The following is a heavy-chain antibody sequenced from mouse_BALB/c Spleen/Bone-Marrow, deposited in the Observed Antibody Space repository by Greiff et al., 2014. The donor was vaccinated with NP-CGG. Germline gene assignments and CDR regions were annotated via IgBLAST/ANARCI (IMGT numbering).Heavy chain of an antibody. CDR2: IYPGNVNT. Sequence: VNLVESGPELVKPGASVRISCKASGYTFTSYYIHWVKQRPGQGLEWIGWIYPGNVNTKYNEKFKGKATLTADKSSSTAYMQLSSLTSEDSAVYCCARDTMDYWGQGTSVTVSS. V-gene: IGHV1S56*01. CDR3: ARDTMDY. J-gene: IGHJ4*01. CDR1: GYTFTSYY.